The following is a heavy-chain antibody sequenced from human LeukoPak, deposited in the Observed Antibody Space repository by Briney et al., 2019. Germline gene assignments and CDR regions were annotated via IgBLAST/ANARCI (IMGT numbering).Heavy chain of an antibody. CDR3: AAHGGAAEIWFDP. CDR1: GDSVSSHIYY. D-gene: IGHD2-15*01. V-gene: IGHV4-39*02. Sequence: SETLSLTCTVSGDSVSSHIYYWGWIRQPPGKGLEWIGSLHYPGTTYYNPSLKSRVTISADTSKNHFSLRLTSVNVADTATYYCAAHGGAAEIWFDPWGQGTLVTVSS. J-gene: IGHJ5*02. CDR2: LHYPGTT.